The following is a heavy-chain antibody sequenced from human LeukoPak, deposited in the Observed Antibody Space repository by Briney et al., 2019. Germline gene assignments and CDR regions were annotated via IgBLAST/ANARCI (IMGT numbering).Heavy chain of an antibody. D-gene: IGHD6-19*01. V-gene: IGHV4-59*01. CDR1: GGSISSYY. CDR3: ARAPQWLAFDY. CDR2: IYYSGST. J-gene: IGHJ4*02. Sequence: SETLSLTCTVSGGSISSYYWSWVRQPPGKGLEWIGYIYYSGSTNYNPSLKSRVTISVDTSKNQFSLKLSSVTAADTAVYYCARAPQWLAFDYWGQGTLVTVSS.